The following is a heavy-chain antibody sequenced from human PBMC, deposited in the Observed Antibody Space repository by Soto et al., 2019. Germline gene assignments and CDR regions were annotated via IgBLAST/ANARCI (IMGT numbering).Heavy chain of an antibody. J-gene: IGHJ3*02. D-gene: IGHD3-22*01. Sequence: SATLSLTCTVSGGSISSGGYYWSWIRQHPGKGLEWIGFIYYSRSTYYNPSLKSRVTISVDTSKRQFSLKLSSVTAADTAVYYCARVWDSSGYDAFDIWGQGTMVTVSS. CDR1: GGSISSGGYY. CDR3: ARVWDSSGYDAFDI. CDR2: IYYSRST. V-gene: IGHV4-31*03.